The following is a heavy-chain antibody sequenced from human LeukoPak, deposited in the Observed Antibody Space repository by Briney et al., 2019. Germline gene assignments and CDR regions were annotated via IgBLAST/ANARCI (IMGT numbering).Heavy chain of an antibody. J-gene: IGHJ1*01. Sequence: GGSLRLSCVASGFPFYNYGMHWVRQAPGKGLVWVSRINNEGTTISYADSVKGRFTISRDNAKNTLYLQMNSLRAEDTAVYYCARVSGLGMNEYYQHWGQGTLVTVAS. CDR3: ARVSGLGMNEYYQH. V-gene: IGHV3-74*01. D-gene: IGHD3-10*01. CDR2: INNEGTTI. CDR1: GFPFYNYG.